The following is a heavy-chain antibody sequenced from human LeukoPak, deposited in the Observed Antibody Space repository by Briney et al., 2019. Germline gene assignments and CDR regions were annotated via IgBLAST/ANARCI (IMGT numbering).Heavy chain of an antibody. CDR1: GYTFATYG. CDR3: ARSNQAYSGSYSVDY. V-gene: IGHV1-18*01. J-gene: IGHJ4*02. Sequence: ASVKVSCKASGYTFATYGISWVRQAPGQGLEWMGWINPYNDNTNYAQNIQGRVTMTTDTSTGTAYMELSRLRSDDTAVYYCARSNQAYSGSYSVDYWGQGTLVTVSS. CDR2: INPYNDNT. D-gene: IGHD1-26*01.